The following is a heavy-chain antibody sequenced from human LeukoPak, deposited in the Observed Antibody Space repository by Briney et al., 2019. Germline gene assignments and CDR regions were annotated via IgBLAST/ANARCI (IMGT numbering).Heavy chain of an antibody. CDR1: EFTFSSHA. CDR3: TTGPN. CDR2: IKSKIYDETT. J-gene: IGHJ4*02. Sequence: GGSLRLSCVASEFTFSSHAMNWVRQAPGKGLQWVGRIKSKIYDETTDYAAPVKGRFTISRDDSKNILYLQMNSLKTEDTAVYYCTTGPNWGQGTLVTVSS. V-gene: IGHV3-15*07.